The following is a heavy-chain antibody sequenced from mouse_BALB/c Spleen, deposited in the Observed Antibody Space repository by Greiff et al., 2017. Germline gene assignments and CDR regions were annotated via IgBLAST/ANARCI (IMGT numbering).Heavy chain of an antibody. J-gene: IGHJ2*01. CDR1: GFSLTSYG. D-gene: IGHD1-1*01. Sequence: VQLQQSGPGLVQPSQSLSITCTVSGFSLTSYGVHWVRQSPGKGLEWLGVIWSGGSTDYNAAFISRLSISKDNSKSQVFFKMNSLQANDTAIYYCARNNYGSSYVPYFDYWGQGTTLTVSS. CDR2: IWSGGST. V-gene: IGHV2-2*02. CDR3: ARNNYGSSYVPYFDY.